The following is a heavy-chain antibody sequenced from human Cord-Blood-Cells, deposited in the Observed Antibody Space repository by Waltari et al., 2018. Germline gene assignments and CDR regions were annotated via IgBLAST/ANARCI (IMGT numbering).Heavy chain of an antibody. Sequence: EVQLVESGGGLVQPGGSLRLSCAASGFTFSSYAMSWVRQAPGKGLEWVSAISGSGGGTYYAESGKGRFTISRDNSKNTLYLQMNSLRAEDTAVYYCAKLRRAAMDAFDIWGQGTMVTVSS. CDR3: AKLRRAAMDAFDI. CDR1: GFTFSSYA. J-gene: IGHJ3*02. CDR2: ISGSGGGT. V-gene: IGHV3-23*04.